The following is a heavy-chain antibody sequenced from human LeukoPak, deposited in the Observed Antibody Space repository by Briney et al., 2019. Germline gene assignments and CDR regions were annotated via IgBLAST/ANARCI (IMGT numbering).Heavy chain of an antibody. D-gene: IGHD5-24*01. CDR2: IFYTGST. J-gene: IGHJ4*02. CDR3: ARAGIMATTPFGY. V-gene: IGHV4-59*01. Sequence: PSETLSLTCTVSGGSISSNYWSWIRQPPGKGLEWIGYIFYTGSTYYNPSLKSRVTISVDTSKNQFSLRLSSVTAADTAVYYCARAGIMATTPFGYWGQGTLVSVSS. CDR1: GGSISSNY.